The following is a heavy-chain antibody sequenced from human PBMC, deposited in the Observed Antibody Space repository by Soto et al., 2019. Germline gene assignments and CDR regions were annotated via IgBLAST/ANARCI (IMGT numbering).Heavy chain of an antibody. Sequence: QVQLVQSGAEVKKPGASVKVSCKASGYTFTSYGITWVRKAPGQGLEWMGWISAYNGNTNYAQKLQGRITMTTDTSTSTAYMELRSLRSDDTAVYYCARPQSGGYYLDAFDIGGQGTMVTVSS. CDR1: GYTFTSYG. V-gene: IGHV1-18*04. CDR2: ISAYNGNT. J-gene: IGHJ3*02. CDR3: ARPQSGGYYLDAFDI. D-gene: IGHD3-22*01.